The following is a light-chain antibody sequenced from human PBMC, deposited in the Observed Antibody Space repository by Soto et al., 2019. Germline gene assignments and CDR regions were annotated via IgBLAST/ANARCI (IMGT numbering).Light chain of an antibody. CDR2: GES. CDR1: QSISSSY. Sequence: EIVLTQSPGTLSLFPGERATLSCRASQSISSSYLAWYQQKPGQAPRLLIYGESSRATGIPDRFSGAGSATDFTLTISRLEPEDFAVYYCHQYGSAPAWTFGQGTKVEIK. V-gene: IGKV3-20*01. J-gene: IGKJ1*01. CDR3: HQYGSAPAWT.